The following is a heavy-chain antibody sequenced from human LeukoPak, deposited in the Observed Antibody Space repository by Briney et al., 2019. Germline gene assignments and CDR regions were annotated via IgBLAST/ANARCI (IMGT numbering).Heavy chain of an antibody. CDR3: ARGSDLSTLDY. D-gene: IGHD3-16*02. CDR2: INDDGSAT. CDR1: GLTFSNYW. Sequence: GGSLRLSCAASGLTFSNYWMHWVRQVPGKGLVWVSRINDDGSATFYADSVKGRFTISRDNLKKTLYLQMNSLRVEDTAVYYCARGSDLSTLDYWGQGTLVTVSS. V-gene: IGHV3-74*01. J-gene: IGHJ4*02.